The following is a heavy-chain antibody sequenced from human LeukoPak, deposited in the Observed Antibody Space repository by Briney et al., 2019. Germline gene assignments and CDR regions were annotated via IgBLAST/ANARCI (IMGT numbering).Heavy chain of an antibody. CDR2: ISGSGGST. CDR1: GFTFSSYA. J-gene: IGHJ4*02. D-gene: IGHD3-16*01. CDR3: ARRVPNEVITDYFDY. V-gene: IGHV3-23*01. Sequence: EGSLRLSCAASGFTFSSYAMSWVRQAPGKGLGWVSAISGSGGSTYYADSVKGRFTISRDNSKNTLYLQMNSLRAEDTAVYYCARRVPNEVITDYFDYWGPGTLVTVSS.